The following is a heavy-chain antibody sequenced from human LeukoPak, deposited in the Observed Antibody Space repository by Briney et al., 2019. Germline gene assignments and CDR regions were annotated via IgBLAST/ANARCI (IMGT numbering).Heavy chain of an antibody. Sequence: GGSLRLSCAASGFTFSGYAMHWVRQAPGKGLEWVAVISYDGSNKYYADSVKGRFTISRDNSKNTLYLQMNSLRAEDTAVYYCARGISGSYFYYFDYWGQGTLVTVSS. CDR2: ISYDGSNK. V-gene: IGHV3-30-3*01. J-gene: IGHJ4*02. CDR3: ARGISGSYFYYFDY. CDR1: GFTFSGYA. D-gene: IGHD1-26*01.